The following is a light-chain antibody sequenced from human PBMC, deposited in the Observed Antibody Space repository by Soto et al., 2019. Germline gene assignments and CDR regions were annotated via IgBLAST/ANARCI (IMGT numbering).Light chain of an antibody. CDR1: GSDIGGYDY. V-gene: IGLV2-14*01. CDR3: SSYTTMRTHVL. CDR2: EVI. Sequence: QSALTQPASVSGSPGQSITIACTGSGSDIGGYDYVSWYQQHPGRAPKLVIYEVIKRPLGISDRFSGSKSGNTASLTISGLQAEDEADYFCSSYTTMRTHVLVGGGTKLTVL. J-gene: IGLJ2*01.